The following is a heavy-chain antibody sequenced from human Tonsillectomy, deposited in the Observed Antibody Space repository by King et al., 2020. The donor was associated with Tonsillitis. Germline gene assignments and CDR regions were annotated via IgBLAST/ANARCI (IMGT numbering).Heavy chain of an antibody. CDR3: ARELGCISTSCNSKWFDP. J-gene: IGHJ5*02. V-gene: IGHV1-2*02. D-gene: IGHD2-2*01. CDR2: INPNSGGT. CDR1: GHTFTGYY. Sequence: QLVQSGAEVKKPGASVKVSCKASGHTFTGYYMHWVRQAPGQGLEWMGWINPNSGGTNYAQKFQGRVTMTRDTSISIAYMELSRLRSDDTAVYYCARELGCISTSCNSKWFDPWGQGTLVTVSS.